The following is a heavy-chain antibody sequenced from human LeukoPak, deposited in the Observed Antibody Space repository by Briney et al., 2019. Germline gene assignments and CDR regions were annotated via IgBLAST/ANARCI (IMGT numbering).Heavy chain of an antibody. CDR1: GGSVSSSSCF. CDR3: AKAPFSRGYSYGFNAFDM. D-gene: IGHD5-18*01. Sequence: PSETLSLTCTVSGGSVSSSSCFWGWIRQPPGKGLEWIGSISYGGSTYYNPSLKSRVTMPVDTSKNQFSLRLNSVTAADTAVYYCAKAPFSRGYSYGFNAFDMWAQGTLVTVSS. V-gene: IGHV4-39*01. CDR2: ISYGGST. J-gene: IGHJ3*02.